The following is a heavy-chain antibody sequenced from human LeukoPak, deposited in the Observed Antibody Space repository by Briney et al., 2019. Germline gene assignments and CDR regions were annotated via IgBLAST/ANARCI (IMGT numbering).Heavy chain of an antibody. Sequence: GGSLRLSCAASGFTFSSYAMSWVRQAPGKGLEWVSAISGSGGSTYYADSVKGRFTISRDNAKNSLYLQMNSLRAEDTAVYYCARLGDSSGYWTPRGAFDIWGQGTMVTVSS. D-gene: IGHD3-22*01. CDR1: GFTFSSYA. CDR3: ARLGDSSGYWTPRGAFDI. J-gene: IGHJ3*02. V-gene: IGHV3-23*01. CDR2: ISGSGGST.